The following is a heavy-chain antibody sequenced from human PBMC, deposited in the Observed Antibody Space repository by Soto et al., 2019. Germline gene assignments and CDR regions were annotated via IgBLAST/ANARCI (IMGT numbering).Heavy chain of an antibody. CDR1: GFTFSHYG. CDR3: ARYSGKYQGPIDY. D-gene: IGHD1-26*01. V-gene: IGHV3-30*03. Sequence: QVQLVESGGGVDQHGRSLRLSCAASGFTFSHYGIHWVRQAPGKGLEWLAVISYDGSNKHYADSVKGRFTVSRDNSKNTLYLQMNSLRAEDTAVYFCARYSGKYQGPIDYLGQGTLVIVSS. J-gene: IGHJ4*02. CDR2: ISYDGSNK.